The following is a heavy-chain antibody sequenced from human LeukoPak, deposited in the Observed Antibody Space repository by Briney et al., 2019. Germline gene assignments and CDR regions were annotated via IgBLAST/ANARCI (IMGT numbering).Heavy chain of an antibody. D-gene: IGHD2-2*02. CDR2: IKQDGSEK. Sequence: GGSLRLSCAASGFTFSSYRMSWVRQAPGKGLEWVANIKQDGSEKYYVDSVKGRFTISRDNAKNSLYLQMNSLRAEDTAVYYCARVGRGYCSSTSCYTGGYFDYWGQGTLVTVSS. V-gene: IGHV3-7*04. CDR1: GFTFSSYR. J-gene: IGHJ4*02. CDR3: ARVGRGYCSSTSCYTGGYFDY.